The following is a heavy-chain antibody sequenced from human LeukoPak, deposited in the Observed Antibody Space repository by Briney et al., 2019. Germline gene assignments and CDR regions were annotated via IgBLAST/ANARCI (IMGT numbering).Heavy chain of an antibody. CDR1: GFTFSSYS. D-gene: IGHD6-6*01. CDR2: ISSSSSYI. CDR3: AKGSRQLVYHFDY. Sequence: GGSLRLSCAASGFTFSSYSMNWVRQAPGKGLEWVSSISSSSSYIYYADSVKGRFTISRDNAKNSLYLQMNSLRAEDTALYYCAKGSRQLVYHFDYWGQGTLVTVSS. V-gene: IGHV3-21*04. J-gene: IGHJ4*02.